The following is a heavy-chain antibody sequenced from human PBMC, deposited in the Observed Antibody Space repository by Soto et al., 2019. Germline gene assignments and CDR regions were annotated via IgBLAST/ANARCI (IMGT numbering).Heavy chain of an antibody. Sequence: PGESLKISCKGSGYSFTSYWISWVRQIPGKGLEWMGRIDPSDSYTNYSPSFQGHVTISADKSISTAYLQWSSLKASDTAMYYCARHCYYDSSGYCAYYGMDVWGQGTTVTVSS. D-gene: IGHD3-22*01. CDR3: ARHCYYDSSGYCAYYGMDV. J-gene: IGHJ6*02. CDR1: GYSFTSYW. CDR2: IDPSDSYT. V-gene: IGHV5-10-1*01.